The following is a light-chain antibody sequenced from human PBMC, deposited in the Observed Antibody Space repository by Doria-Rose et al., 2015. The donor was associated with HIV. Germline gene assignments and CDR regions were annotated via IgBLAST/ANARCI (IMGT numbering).Light chain of an antibody. Sequence: TQSPGTLSLFPGERATLSCRASQSFSSTYLAWYQQKPGQAPSLLIYDGSTRATGIPDRFSASGSGTDFTLTINRLEPEDFALYYCHQYGTSWTFGQGTKVEI. V-gene: IGKV3-20*01. CDR1: QSFSSTY. J-gene: IGKJ1*01. CDR3: HQYGTSWT. CDR2: DGS.